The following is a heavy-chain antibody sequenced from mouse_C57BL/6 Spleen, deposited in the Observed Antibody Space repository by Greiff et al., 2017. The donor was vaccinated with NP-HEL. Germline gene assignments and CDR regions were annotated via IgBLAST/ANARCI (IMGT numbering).Heavy chain of an antibody. CDR3: ASHEDKSDYEEGGFDC. Sequence: VQLQQSGAELVKPGASVKLSCKASGYTFTEYTIHWVKQRSGQGLEWIGWFYPGSGSIKYNEKFKDKATLTADKFSSTVYMELSRLTSEDSAVYFRASHEDKSDYEEGGFDCWGQGTTLTVSS. V-gene: IGHV1-62-2*01. CDR1: GYTFTEYT. CDR2: FYPGSGSI. J-gene: IGHJ2*01. D-gene: IGHD2-4*01.